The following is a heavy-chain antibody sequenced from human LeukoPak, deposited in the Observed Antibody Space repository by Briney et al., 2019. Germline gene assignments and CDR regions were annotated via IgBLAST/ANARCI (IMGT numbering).Heavy chain of an antibody. CDR1: GGSISSSNW. CDR2: IYHSGST. J-gene: IGHJ6*02. D-gene: IGHD6-19*01. V-gene: IGHV4-4*02. Sequence: SETLSLTCAVSGGSISSSNWWSWVRQPPGKGLEWIGEIYHSGSTNYNPSLKSRVTISVDKSKNQFSLKLSSVTAADTAVYYCARDPRIALAGQNLHYYYYGMDVWGQGTTVTVSS. CDR3: ARDPRIALAGQNLHYYYYGMDV.